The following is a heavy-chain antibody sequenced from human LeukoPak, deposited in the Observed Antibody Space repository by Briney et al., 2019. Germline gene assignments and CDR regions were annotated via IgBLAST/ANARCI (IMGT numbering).Heavy chain of an antibody. CDR2: INPNSGGT. CDR3: ARVRRILYSSSWYYFDY. CDR1: GYTFTGYY. Sequence: ASVKVSCKASGYTFTGYYMHWVRQAPGQGREWMGRINPNSGGTNYAQKFQGRVTMTRDTSISTAYMELSRLRSDDTAVYYCARVRRILYSSSWYYFDYWGQGTLVTVSS. V-gene: IGHV1-2*06. D-gene: IGHD6-13*01. J-gene: IGHJ4*02.